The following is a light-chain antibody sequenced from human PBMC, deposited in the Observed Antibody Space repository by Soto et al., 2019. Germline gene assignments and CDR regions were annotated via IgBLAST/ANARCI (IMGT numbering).Light chain of an antibody. CDR3: QQYNNWLIT. J-gene: IGKJ5*01. CDR1: QSISTT. CDR2: DAS. Sequence: MSQSPPTLCASIGERVELICRAGQSISTTLAWYQLKPGKAPKLLIYDASTLQTGVPSRFSGSGSGTEFTLTISSLQSEDFEVYYCQQYNNWLITFGQRARLEIK. V-gene: IGKV1-5*02.